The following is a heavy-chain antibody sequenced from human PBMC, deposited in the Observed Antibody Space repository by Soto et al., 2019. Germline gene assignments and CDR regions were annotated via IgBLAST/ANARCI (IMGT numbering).Heavy chain of an antibody. CDR1: GFTFSDHY. CDR3: ATGVVGAADY. CDR2: TRNKADSYTT. J-gene: IGHJ4*02. Sequence: GGSLRLSCAAFGFTFSDHYMDWVRQAPGKGLQWVGRTRNKADSYTTEYAASVKGRFTISRDDSKNSLYLQMNSLKTEDTAVYYCATGVVGAADYWGQGTLVTVSS. V-gene: IGHV3-72*01. D-gene: IGHD1-26*01.